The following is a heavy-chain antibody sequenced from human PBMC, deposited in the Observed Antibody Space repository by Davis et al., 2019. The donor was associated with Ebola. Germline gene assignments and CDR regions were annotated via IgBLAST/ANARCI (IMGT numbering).Heavy chain of an antibody. CDR3: ARGTDWIDAYAFDI. CDR2: INTHNGNT. Sequence: ASVKVSCKTSGYTFTSYGISWVRQAPGQGLEWVGWINTHNGNTNLAQKLHDRVTLTTDTSTSTAYMEMRSLRSDDTAVYYCARGTDWIDAYAFDIWGQGTMVTVSS. D-gene: IGHD2-21*01. J-gene: IGHJ3*02. V-gene: IGHV1-18*01. CDR1: GYTFTSYG.